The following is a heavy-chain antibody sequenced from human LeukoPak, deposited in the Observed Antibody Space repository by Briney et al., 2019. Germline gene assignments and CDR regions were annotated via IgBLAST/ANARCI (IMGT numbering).Heavy chain of an antibody. CDR3: AHITGTTRRGSFDY. Sequence: GESLRLSCAASGFTFSRYWIHWVRQAPGKGLEWVSRINPDGSTTTYADSVKGRFTISRDNAKNTVYLQMNSLRAEDTAVYYCAHITGTTRRGSFDYWGQGTLVTVSS. V-gene: IGHV3-74*01. CDR1: GFTFSRYW. D-gene: IGHD1-7*01. J-gene: IGHJ4*02. CDR2: INPDGSTT.